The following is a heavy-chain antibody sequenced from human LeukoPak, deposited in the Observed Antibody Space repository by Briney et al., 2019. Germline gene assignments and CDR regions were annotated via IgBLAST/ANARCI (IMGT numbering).Heavy chain of an antibody. Sequence: ASVKVSRKTSSYGFTNYGFSWVRQAPGQGLEWMAWISAHNGNTNYAQKFQGRVTMTTDPSTSTAYMELRSLTSDDTAVYYCARGDCSSNTCYTYTAYWGQGTLVIVSS. J-gene: IGHJ4*02. D-gene: IGHD2-15*01. CDR2: ISAHNGNT. CDR1: SYGFTNYG. CDR3: ARGDCSSNTCYTYTAY. V-gene: IGHV1-18*01.